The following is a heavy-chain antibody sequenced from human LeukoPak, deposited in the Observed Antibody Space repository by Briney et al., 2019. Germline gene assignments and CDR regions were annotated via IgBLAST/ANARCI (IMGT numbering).Heavy chain of an antibody. V-gene: IGHV3-7*03. CDR3: AKGGRFLWYFDL. CDR2: IRQDGGDK. J-gene: IGHJ2*01. D-gene: IGHD2-21*01. Sequence: GGSLRLSCTASGFTFSRYWMTWVRQGPGKGLEWVANIRQDGGDKYYVDSVKGRFTISRDNSKNTLYLQMNSLRAEDTAVYYCAKGGRFLWYFDLWGRGTLVTVSS. CDR1: GFTFSRYW.